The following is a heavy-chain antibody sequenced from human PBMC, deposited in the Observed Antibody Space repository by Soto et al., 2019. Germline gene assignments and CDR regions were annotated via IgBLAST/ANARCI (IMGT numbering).Heavy chain of an antibody. J-gene: IGHJ4*02. CDR2: ISAHNGNT. V-gene: IGHV1-18*04. D-gene: IGHD3-10*01. CDR1: GYTFTSYF. Sequence: GASVKVSCKASGYTFTSYFIHWVRQAPGQGLEWMGWISAHNGNTNYAQNFQGRVTMTTDTSTSTAYMEMRSLRSDDTAVYYCATSFGSGYRAFDYWGQGVLVTVSS. CDR3: ATSFGSGYRAFDY.